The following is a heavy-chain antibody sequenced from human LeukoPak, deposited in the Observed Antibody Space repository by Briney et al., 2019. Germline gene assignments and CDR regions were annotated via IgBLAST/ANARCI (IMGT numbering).Heavy chain of an antibody. D-gene: IGHD3-22*01. J-gene: IGHJ4*02. CDR1: GYAFSDNY. V-gene: IGHV1-2*02. CDR3: ARGGGSSGYPDS. Sequence: GASVKVSCKASGYAFSDNYMHWVRQAPGQGLEWMGWINPKTGVTDYAQKFQGRVTVTRNKSISTVYMDLYNLRSDDTAVYYCARGGGSSGYPDSWGQGTLVTVSS. CDR2: INPKTGVT.